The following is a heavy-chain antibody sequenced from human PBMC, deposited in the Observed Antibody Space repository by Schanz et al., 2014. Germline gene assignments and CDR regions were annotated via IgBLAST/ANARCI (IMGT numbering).Heavy chain of an antibody. V-gene: IGHV3-11*03. J-gene: IGHJ4*02. CDR3: VSQTGSPNY. CDR1: GFVFGDYY. Sequence: VQLLESGGGLVQPGGSLRLSCAASGFVFGDYYMTWIRQAPGKGLEWLSYISDSGTYTNYADSVEGRFTISRDNAKRSLFLQMNSLRVEDTAVYFCVSQTGSPNYWGQGTLVTVSS. CDR2: ISDSGTYT. D-gene: IGHD6-13*01.